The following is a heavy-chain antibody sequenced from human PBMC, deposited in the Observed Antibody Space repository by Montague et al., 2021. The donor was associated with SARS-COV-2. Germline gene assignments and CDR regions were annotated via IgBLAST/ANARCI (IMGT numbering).Heavy chain of an antibody. Sequence: SETLSLTCGVSGDSIMGYRWSWVRKPPGRGLEWIGDVRDSGTTNYNPSLTNRITISIDTSKAQFSLILTSVNAADTAGYYCARFFRVGTSSAFDHWGPGILVAVSS. D-gene: IGHD3-10*01. V-gene: IGHV4-59*08. CDR3: ARFFRVGTSSAFDH. CDR1: GDSIMGYR. J-gene: IGHJ4*02. CDR2: VRDSGTT.